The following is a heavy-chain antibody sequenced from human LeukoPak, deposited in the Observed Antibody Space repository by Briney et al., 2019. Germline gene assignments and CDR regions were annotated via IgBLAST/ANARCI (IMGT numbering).Heavy chain of an antibody. Sequence: GGSLRLSCAASGFTFDDYAMHWVRQAPGKGLEWVSGISWNSGSIGYADSVKGRLTISRDNAKNSLYLQMNSLRAEDMALYYCAKEACSSTSCYIDYWGQGTLVTVSS. CDR1: GFTFDDYA. CDR2: ISWNSGSI. D-gene: IGHD2-2*02. CDR3: AKEACSSTSCYIDY. V-gene: IGHV3-9*03. J-gene: IGHJ4*02.